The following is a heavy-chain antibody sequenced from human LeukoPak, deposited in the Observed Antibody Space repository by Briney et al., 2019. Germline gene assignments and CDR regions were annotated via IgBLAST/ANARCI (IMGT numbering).Heavy chain of an antibody. CDR1: GGSIISYY. Sequence: SETLSLTCIVSGGSIISYYWSWIRQPPGKGLEWIGYIYYSGSTNYNPSLKSRVTISVDTSKHQVSLKLSSVTAADTAVYYCARDRGGYYGAFDIWGQGTMVTVSS. J-gene: IGHJ3*02. D-gene: IGHD3-22*01. CDR2: IYYSGST. V-gene: IGHV4-59*01. CDR3: ARDRGGYYGAFDI.